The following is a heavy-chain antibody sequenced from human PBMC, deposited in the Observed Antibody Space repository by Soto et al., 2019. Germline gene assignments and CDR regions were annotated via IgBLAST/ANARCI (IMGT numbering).Heavy chain of an antibody. Sequence: GGSLRLSCAASGFTFSSYSMNWVRQAPGKGLEWVSSISSSSSYIYYADSVKGRFTISRDNAKNSLYLQMNSLRAEDTAVYYCARDRCSGGSCLYYFDYWGQGTLVTVSS. D-gene: IGHD2-15*01. J-gene: IGHJ4*02. V-gene: IGHV3-21*01. CDR1: GFTFSSYS. CDR3: ARDRCSGGSCLYYFDY. CDR2: ISSSSSYI.